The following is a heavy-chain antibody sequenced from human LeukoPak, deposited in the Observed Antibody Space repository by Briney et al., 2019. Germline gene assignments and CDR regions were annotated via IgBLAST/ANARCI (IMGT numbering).Heavy chain of an antibody. D-gene: IGHD3-10*01. Sequence: PGGSLTLSCTASGFTFSSYAMHWVRNAPGEGLEWVAVISYDGSNKYYADSVRGRFTISRDNSKNTLYLQMNSLRAEDTAVYYCARESDYFDYWGQGTLVTVSS. CDR1: GFTFSSYA. CDR2: ISYDGSNK. CDR3: ARESDYFDY. V-gene: IGHV3-30-3*01. J-gene: IGHJ4*02.